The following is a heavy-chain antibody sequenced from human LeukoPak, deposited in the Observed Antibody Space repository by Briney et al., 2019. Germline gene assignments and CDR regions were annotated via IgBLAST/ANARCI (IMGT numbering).Heavy chain of an antibody. V-gene: IGHV4-38-2*02. CDR3: AREAVAAAGVNWFDP. CDR1: GYSISSGYC. J-gene: IGHJ5*02. Sequence: SETLSLTCTVSGYSISSGYCWGWIRQPAGKGLEWIGSICHSGSTYYNPSLRSRVTISVDTSKNQFSLKLSSVTAADTAVYYCAREAVAAAGVNWFDPWGQGTLVTVSS. CDR2: ICHSGST. D-gene: IGHD6-13*01.